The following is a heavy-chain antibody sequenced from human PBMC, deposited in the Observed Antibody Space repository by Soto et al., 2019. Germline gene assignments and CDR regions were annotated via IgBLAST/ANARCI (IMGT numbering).Heavy chain of an antibody. CDR2: IYYSGST. J-gene: IGHJ6*03. CDR3: ARGTDAFDSSSSYYYYYYMDV. D-gene: IGHD6-6*01. V-gene: IGHV4-31*03. Sequence: TSETLSLTCTVSGGSISSGGYYWSWIRQHPGKGLEWIGYIYYSGSTYYNPSLKSRVTISVDTSKNQFSLKLSSVTAADTAVYYCARGTDAFDSSSSYYYYYYMDVWGKGTTVTVSS. CDR1: GGSISSGGYY.